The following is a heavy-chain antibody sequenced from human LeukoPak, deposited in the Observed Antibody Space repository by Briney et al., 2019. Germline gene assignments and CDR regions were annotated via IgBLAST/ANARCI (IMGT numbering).Heavy chain of an antibody. CDR1: GFTFSSYA. CDR3: ARDDEVVAATGTFDY. D-gene: IGHD2-15*01. J-gene: IGHJ4*02. Sequence: GGSLRLSCAASGFTFSSYAMHWVRQAPGKGLEWVAVISYDRSNKYYADSVKGRFTISRDNSKNTLYLQMSSLRAEDTAVYYCARDDEVVAATGTFDYWGQGTLVTVSS. V-gene: IGHV3-30*04. CDR2: ISYDRSNK.